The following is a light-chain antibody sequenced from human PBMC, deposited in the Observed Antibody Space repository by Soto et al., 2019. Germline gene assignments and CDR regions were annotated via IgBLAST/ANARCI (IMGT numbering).Light chain of an antibody. CDR2: SNN. CDR3: AAWDDSLNGPL. J-gene: IGLJ2*01. CDR1: SSNIGSNT. V-gene: IGLV1-44*01. Sequence: QSVLTQPPSASGTPRQTVTISCSGSSSNIGSNTVHWYQHLPGTAPKLLIYSNNQRPSGVPDRFSGSKSGTSASLAISGLQYEDEADYYCAAWDDSLNGPLFGGGTKLTVL.